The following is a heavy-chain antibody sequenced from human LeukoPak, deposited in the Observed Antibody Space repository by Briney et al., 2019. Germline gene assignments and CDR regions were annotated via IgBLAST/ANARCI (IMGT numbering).Heavy chain of an antibody. J-gene: IGHJ2*01. CDR2: INPNSGGT. V-gene: IGHV1-2*04. D-gene: IGHD4-17*01. CDR3: ARGRHDYGDFDNWYFDL. CDR1: GYTFTSHD. Sequence: ASVKVSCKASGYTFTSHDINWVRQAPGQGLEWMGWINPNSGGTNYAQKFQGWVTMTRDTSISTAYMELSRLRSDDTAVYYCARGRHDYGDFDNWYFDLWGRGTLVTVSS.